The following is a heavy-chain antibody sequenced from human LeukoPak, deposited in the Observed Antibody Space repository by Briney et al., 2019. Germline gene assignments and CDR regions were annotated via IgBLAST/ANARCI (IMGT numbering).Heavy chain of an antibody. CDR2: VDPEDGAT. CDR3: ATSIEQRGLDAFDI. V-gene: IGHV1-69-2*01. D-gene: IGHD1/OR15-1a*01. CDR1: GYTITDYY. J-gene: IGHJ3*02. Sequence: ATVKISCKVCGYTITDYYMHWVQQAPGKGLDWIGLVDPEDGATIYAEKFQCRVTITADTSTDTAYMELSSLRSEDTAVYYCATSIEQRGLDAFDIWGQGTMVTVSS.